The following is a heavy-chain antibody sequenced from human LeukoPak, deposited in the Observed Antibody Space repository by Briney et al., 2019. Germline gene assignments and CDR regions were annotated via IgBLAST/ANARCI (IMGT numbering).Heavy chain of an antibody. CDR1: GESYSAFF. CDR3: ASRSLRIAAALCFDN. D-gene: IGHD6-13*01. V-gene: IGHV4-34*01. Sequence: SETLSLTCAVYGESYSAFFWSWIRQSPGTGLEWIGEIDHRGSATYNPSLQSRLTISVDTSKNEFSLRLNSVTAADTGVYYCASRSLRIAAALCFDNWGQGTPVTVS. CDR2: IDHRGSA. J-gene: IGHJ4*02.